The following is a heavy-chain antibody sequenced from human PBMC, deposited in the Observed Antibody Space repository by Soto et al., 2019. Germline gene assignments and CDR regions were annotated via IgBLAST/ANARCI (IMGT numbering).Heavy chain of an antibody. CDR1: GFTFSSYA. D-gene: IGHD6-13*01. Sequence: HPGGSLRLSCAASGFTFSSYAMSWVRQAPGKGLEWVSAISGSGGSTYYADSVKGRFTISRDNSKNTLYLQMNSLRAEDTAVYYCAKGDRGYSSSWTDYWGQGTLVTVSS. J-gene: IGHJ4*02. V-gene: IGHV3-23*01. CDR2: ISGSGGST. CDR3: AKGDRGYSSSWTDY.